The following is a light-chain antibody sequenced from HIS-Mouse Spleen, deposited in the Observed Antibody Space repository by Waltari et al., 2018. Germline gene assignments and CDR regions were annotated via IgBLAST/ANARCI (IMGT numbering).Light chain of an antibody. CDR2: EGS. Sequence: QSALTQPASVSGSPGQSITISCTGTSRDVWRYHLVPWYQQHPGKAPKLMIYEGSKRPSGVSNRFSGSKSGNTASLTISGLQAEDEADYYCCSYAGSSTYVVFGGGTKLTVL. CDR3: CSYAGSSTYVV. J-gene: IGLJ2*01. V-gene: IGLV2-23*01. CDR1: SRDVWRYHL.